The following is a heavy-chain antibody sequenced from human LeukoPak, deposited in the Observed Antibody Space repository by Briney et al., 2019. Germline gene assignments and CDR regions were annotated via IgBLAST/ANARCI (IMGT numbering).Heavy chain of an antibody. CDR1: GXSIKNKY. V-gene: IGHV4-59*01. J-gene: IGHJ4*02. D-gene: IGHD5-18*01. Sequence: SETLSLTCTVSGXSIKNKYGSWIRQPPGKGLEWIGYIYDSETTNYSPSLKSRVTISVDTSKNQFSLNLRSVTAADTAFYYCAKEGEFSYGYFDYWGPGTLVTVSS. CDR3: AKEGEFSYGYFDY. CDR2: IYDSETT.